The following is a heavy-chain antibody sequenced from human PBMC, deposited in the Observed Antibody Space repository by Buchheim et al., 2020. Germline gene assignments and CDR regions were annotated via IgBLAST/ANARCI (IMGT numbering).Heavy chain of an antibody. CDR3: ARDVSYWDF. CDR1: GFTFSWYW. J-gene: IGHJ4*02. CDR2: IKPDGSEK. V-gene: IGHV3-7*01. Sequence: EVQLVESGGGLVQPGGSLRLSCAASGFTFSWYWMSWVRQAPGKGLEWVANIKPDGSEKYYVVSVEGRFTISRDNAKKSVYLQMNSLRAEDTAVYYCARDVSYWDFWGQGTL.